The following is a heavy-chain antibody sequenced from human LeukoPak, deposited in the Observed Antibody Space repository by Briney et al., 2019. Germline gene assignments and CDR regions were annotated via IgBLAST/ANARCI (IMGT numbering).Heavy chain of an antibody. CDR1: GFTFSSYA. J-gene: IGHJ5*02. CDR3: ARGGGDIVVVVAATPVGDSWFDP. Sequence: GGSLRLSCAASGFTFSSYAMHWVRQAPGKGLEWVAVISYDGSNKYYADSVKGRFTISRDNSKNTLYLQMNSLRAEDTAVYYCARGGGDIVVVVAATPVGDSWFDPWGQGTLVTVSS. V-gene: IGHV3-30-3*01. CDR2: ISYDGSNK. D-gene: IGHD2-15*01.